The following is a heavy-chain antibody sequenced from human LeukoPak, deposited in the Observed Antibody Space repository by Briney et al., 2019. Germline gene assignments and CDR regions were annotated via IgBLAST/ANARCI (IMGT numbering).Heavy chain of an antibody. Sequence: SETLSLTCTVSGGSISFYWSWFRQSPGKGLEWIGQIYQSGSTDYNPSLRRRVDISRDTSKNQFSLQLTSVTAADTAVYYCARHSDRWRYAMDVWGKGTTVTVSS. V-gene: IGHV4-59*08. CDR1: GGSISFY. CDR2: IYQSGST. J-gene: IGHJ6*04. CDR3: ARHSDRWRYAMDV. D-gene: IGHD1-26*01.